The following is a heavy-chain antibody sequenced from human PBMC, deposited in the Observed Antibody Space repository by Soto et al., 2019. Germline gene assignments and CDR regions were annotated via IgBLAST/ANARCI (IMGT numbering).Heavy chain of an antibody. Sequence: QPGGSLRLSCAASGFTFSSYAMSWVRQAPGKGLEWVSAISGSGGSTYYADSVKGRFTISRDNSKNTLYLQMNSLRAEDTAVYYCAKEFRDNWNYQSVRTSYWYFDLWGRGTLVTVSS. CDR2: ISGSGGST. D-gene: IGHD1-7*01. CDR3: AKEFRDNWNYQSVRTSYWYFDL. V-gene: IGHV3-23*01. J-gene: IGHJ2*01. CDR1: GFTFSSYA.